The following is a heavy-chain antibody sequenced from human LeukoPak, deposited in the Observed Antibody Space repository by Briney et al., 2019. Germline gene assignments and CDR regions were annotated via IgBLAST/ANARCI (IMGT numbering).Heavy chain of an antibody. D-gene: IGHD6-25*01. CDR1: GGSFSGYY. CDR2: INHSGST. CDR3: ARDIGSSDDAFDI. V-gene: IGHV4-34*01. Sequence: SETLSLTCAVYGGSFSGYYWSWIRQPPGKGLEWIGEINHSGSTNYNPSLKSRVTISVDTSKNQFSLKLSSVTAADTAVYYCARDIGSSDDAFDIWGQGTMVTVSS. J-gene: IGHJ3*02.